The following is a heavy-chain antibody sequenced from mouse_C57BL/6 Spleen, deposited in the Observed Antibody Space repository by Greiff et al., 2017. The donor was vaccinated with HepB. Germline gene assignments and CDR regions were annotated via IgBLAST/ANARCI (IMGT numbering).Heavy chain of an antibody. CDR2: ISYSGST. J-gene: IGHJ1*03. CDR1: GYSITSGYD. V-gene: IGHV3-1*01. D-gene: IGHD1-1*01. CDR3: ARDYGSSYRYFDV. Sequence: VKVLESGPGMVKPSQSLSLTCTVTGYSITSGYDWHWIRHFPGNKLEWMGYISYSGSTNYNPSLKSRIAITHDTSKNHFFLKLNSVTTEDTATYYCARDYGSSYRYFDVWGTGTTVTVSS.